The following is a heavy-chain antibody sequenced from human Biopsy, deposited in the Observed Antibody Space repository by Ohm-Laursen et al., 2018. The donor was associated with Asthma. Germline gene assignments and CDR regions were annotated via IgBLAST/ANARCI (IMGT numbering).Heavy chain of an antibody. CDR3: GRERSYMVDY. Sequence: LSLTCAISGFTFSSFGLHWVRQAPGKGLEWVADIWFDGSNKHYADSVKGRFTISRDNSKNTLYLQMNSLRAEDTALYYCGRERSYMVDYWGQGTLVIVSS. V-gene: IGHV3-33*08. J-gene: IGHJ4*02. CDR2: IWFDGSNK. CDR1: GFTFSSFG. D-gene: IGHD3-10*01.